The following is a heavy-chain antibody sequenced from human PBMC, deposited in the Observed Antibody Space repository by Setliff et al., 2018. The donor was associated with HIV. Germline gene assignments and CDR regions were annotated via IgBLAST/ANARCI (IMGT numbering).Heavy chain of an antibody. J-gene: IGHJ6*04. Sequence: ASVKVSCKASGYIFSTYGISWVRQAPGQGLEWMGWISASNGNTHYAPKVQGIVTLTTDTSTNTAYMELRSLRSDDAAGYYCAKTTPQPHYYYDVDVWGKGTTVTVSS. CDR3: AKTTPQPHYYYDVDV. D-gene: IGHD4-17*01. CDR2: ISASNGNT. CDR1: GYIFSTYG. V-gene: IGHV1-18*01.